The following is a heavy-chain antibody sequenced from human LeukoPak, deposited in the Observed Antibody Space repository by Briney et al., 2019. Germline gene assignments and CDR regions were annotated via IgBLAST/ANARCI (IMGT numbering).Heavy chain of an antibody. J-gene: IGHJ4*02. CDR2: MNPNSGNT. Sequence: ASVKVSCKASGYIFTRNDINWVRQATGQGPEWMEWMNPNSGNTGYAQKFQGRVTLARNTSISTAYMELSSLRSEDTAVYYCATGDASGSLYFDYWGQGTLVTVSS. V-gene: IGHV1-8*01. CDR1: GYIFTRND. CDR3: ATGDASGSLYFDY. D-gene: IGHD1-26*01.